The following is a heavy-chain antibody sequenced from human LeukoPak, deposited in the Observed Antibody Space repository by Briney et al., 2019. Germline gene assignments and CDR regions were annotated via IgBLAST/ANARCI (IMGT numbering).Heavy chain of an antibody. D-gene: IGHD3-9*01. CDR3: ASTQPRLYYDILTGYYPDAFDI. Sequence: PSETLSLTCTVSGGSISSYYWSWIRQPPGKGLEWIGYIYYSGSTNYNPSLKSRVTISVDTSENQFSLKLCSVTAADTAVYYCASTQPRLYYDILTGYYPDAFDIWGQGTMVTVSS. CDR2: IYYSGST. J-gene: IGHJ3*02. CDR1: GGSISSYY. V-gene: IGHV4-59*01.